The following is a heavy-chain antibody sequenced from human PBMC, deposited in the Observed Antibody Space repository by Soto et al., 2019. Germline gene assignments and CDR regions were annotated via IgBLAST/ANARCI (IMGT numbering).Heavy chain of an antibody. V-gene: IGHV3-33*01. J-gene: IGHJ4*02. D-gene: IGHD1-26*01. CDR3: VRDQGVGAKDY. CDR1: GFTFSSYG. Sequence: QVQLVESGGGVVQPGRSLRLSCAASGFTFSSYGMHWVRQAPGKGLEWVAVIWYDGSNKYYADSVKGRFTISRDNSKNTLYLQMNSLRAEYTAVYYCVRDQGVGAKDYWGQGTLVTVSS. CDR2: IWYDGSNK.